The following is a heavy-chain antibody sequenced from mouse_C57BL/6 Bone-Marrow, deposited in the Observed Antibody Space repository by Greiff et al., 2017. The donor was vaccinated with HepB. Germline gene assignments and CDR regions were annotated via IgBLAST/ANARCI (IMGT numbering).Heavy chain of an antibody. V-gene: IGHV1-50*01. CDR1: GYTFTSYW. D-gene: IGHD2-4*01. Sequence: QVQLQQPGAELVKPGASVKLSCKASGYTFTSYWMQWVKQRPGQGLEWIGEIDPSDSYTNYNQKFKGKATLTVDTSSSTAYMQLSSLTSEDSAVYYCARLEYDYVDWFAYWGQGTLVTASA. J-gene: IGHJ3*01. CDR2: IDPSDSYT. CDR3: ARLEYDYVDWFAY.